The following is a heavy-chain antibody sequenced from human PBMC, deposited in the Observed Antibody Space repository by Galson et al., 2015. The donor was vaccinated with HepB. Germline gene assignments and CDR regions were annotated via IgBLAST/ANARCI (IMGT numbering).Heavy chain of an antibody. J-gene: IGHJ3*02. V-gene: IGHV4-59*01. Sequence: SETLSLTCTVSGGSISSYYWSWIRQPPGKGLEWIGYIYYSGSTNYNPSLKSRVTISVDTSKNQFSLKLSSVTAADTAVYYCARAYCGGDCLSAFDIWGQGTMVTVSS. CDR3: ARAYCGGDCLSAFDI. CDR2: IYYSGST. CDR1: GGSISSYY. D-gene: IGHD2-21*02.